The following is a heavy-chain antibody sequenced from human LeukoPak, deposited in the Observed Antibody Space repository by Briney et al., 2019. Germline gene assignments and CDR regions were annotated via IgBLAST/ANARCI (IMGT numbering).Heavy chain of an antibody. V-gene: IGHV3-21*04. CDR1: GFTFSSYS. J-gene: IGHJ4*02. CDR3: AKASGSLRGTFDY. Sequence: GGSLRLSCAASGFTFSSYSMNWVRQAPGKGLEWVSSISSSSSYIYYADSVKGRFTISRDNAKNSLYLQMNSLRAEDTALYYCAKASGSLRGTFDYWGQGILVTVSS. CDR2: ISSSSSYI. D-gene: IGHD1-26*01.